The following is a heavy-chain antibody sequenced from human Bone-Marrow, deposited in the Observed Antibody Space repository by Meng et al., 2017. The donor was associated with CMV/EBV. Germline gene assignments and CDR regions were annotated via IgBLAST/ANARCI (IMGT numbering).Heavy chain of an antibody. V-gene: IGHV4-31*03. Sequence: SETLSLTCTVSGGSISSGGYYWSWIRQHPGKGLEWIGYIYYSGSTYYNPSLKSRVTISVDTSKNKFSLKLNSVTAADTALYYCARDHNFDNVFDIWGQGTMVTVSS. CDR2: IYYSGST. CDR1: GGSISSGGYY. J-gene: IGHJ3*02. CDR3: ARDHNFDNVFDI. D-gene: IGHD3-9*01.